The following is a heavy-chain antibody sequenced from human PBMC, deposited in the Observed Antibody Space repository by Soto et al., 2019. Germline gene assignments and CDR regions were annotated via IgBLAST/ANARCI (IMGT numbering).Heavy chain of an antibody. CDR2: IYWNDDK. J-gene: IGHJ5*02. CDR3: AKSGSSGWYGWFDP. Sequence: QITLKESGPTLVNPTQPLTLTCIFSGFSLRTSGVGVGWIRQPPGKALEWLGFIYWNDDKRYSPSLKSRLTITKDTSKNQVVLTMTNMDPVDTATYYCAKSGSSGWYGWFDPWGQGTLVTASS. D-gene: IGHD6-19*01. CDR1: GFSLRTSGVG. V-gene: IGHV2-5*01.